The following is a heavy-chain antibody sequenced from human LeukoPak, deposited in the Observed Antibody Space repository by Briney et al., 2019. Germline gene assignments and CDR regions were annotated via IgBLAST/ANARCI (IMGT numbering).Heavy chain of an antibody. V-gene: IGHV1-18*01. CDR1: GYTFTSYG. CDR3: ARRPLAGIAAAATPFDP. Sequence: ASVKVSCKASGYTFTSYGISWVRQAPGQGLEWMGRISTYNGHTNYAQKVQGRVTVTTDTSTSTAYMELRSLRSDDTAVYYCARRPLAGIAAAATPFDPWGQGTLVTVSS. D-gene: IGHD6-13*01. J-gene: IGHJ5*02. CDR2: ISTYNGHT.